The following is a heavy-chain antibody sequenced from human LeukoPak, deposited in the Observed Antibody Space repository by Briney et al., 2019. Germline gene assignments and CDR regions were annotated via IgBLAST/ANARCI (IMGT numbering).Heavy chain of an antibody. Sequence: PGGSLRLSCAASGFTFSDYDMTWVRQAPGKGLEWVSYISSSSTIYYADSVKGRFTISRDNAKNSLYLQMNSLRDEDTAVYYCARDAAAFDIWGQGTMVTVSS. V-gene: IGHV3-69-1*01. CDR1: GFTFSDYD. CDR3: ARDAAAFDI. J-gene: IGHJ3*02. CDR2: ISSSSTI. D-gene: IGHD6-13*01.